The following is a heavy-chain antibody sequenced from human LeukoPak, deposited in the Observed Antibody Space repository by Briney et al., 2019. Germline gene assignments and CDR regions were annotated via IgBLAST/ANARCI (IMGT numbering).Heavy chain of an antibody. CDR2: ISGSGGST. V-gene: IGHV3-23*01. J-gene: IGHJ6*02. D-gene: IGHD5-24*01. Sequence: GGSLRLSCAASGFTFSSYAMSWVRQAPGKGLEWVSAISGSGGSTYYADSVKGRFTISRDNSKNTLYLQMNSLRAEDTAVYYCAREEMATDYYYYGMDVWGQGTTVTVSS. CDR3: AREEMATDYYYYGMDV. CDR1: GFTFSSYA.